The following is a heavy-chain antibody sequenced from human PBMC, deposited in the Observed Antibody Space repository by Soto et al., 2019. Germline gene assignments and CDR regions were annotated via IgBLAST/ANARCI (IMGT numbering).Heavy chain of an antibody. V-gene: IGHV3-30-3*01. J-gene: IGHJ1*01. CDR3: AALDAYSSQSAESFQN. Sequence: PGGSLRLSCAASGFTFSSYAVHWVRQAPGKGLEWVAVISYDGSNKYYADSVEGRFTISRDSSKNTLYLQMNSLRAEDTAVYYCAALDAYSSQSAESFQNWGQGT. CDR1: GFTFSSYA. D-gene: IGHD5-18*01. CDR2: ISYDGSNK.